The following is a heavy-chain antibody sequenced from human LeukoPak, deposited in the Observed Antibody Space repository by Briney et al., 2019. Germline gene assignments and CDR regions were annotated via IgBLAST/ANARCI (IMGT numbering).Heavy chain of an antibody. CDR1: GGSVSSYY. CDR3: ARGPVWGDGAVGTFDY. CDR2: IYTSGST. J-gene: IGHJ4*02. D-gene: IGHD1-26*01. V-gene: IGHV4-4*07. Sequence: SETLFLTCTVSGGSVSSYYWSWIRQPAGKGLEWIGRIYTSGSTNYNPSLKSRVTMSVDTSKNQFSLKLSSVTAADTAVYYCARGPVWGDGAVGTFDYWGQGTLVTVSS.